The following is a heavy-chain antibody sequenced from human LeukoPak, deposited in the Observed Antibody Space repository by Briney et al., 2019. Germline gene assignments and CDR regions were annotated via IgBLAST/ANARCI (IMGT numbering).Heavy chain of an antibody. CDR2: ILPFLGRA. J-gene: IGHJ4*02. V-gene: IGHV1-69*10. CDR1: GGTFSNYA. Sequence: SVKVSCKTSGGTFSNYAISWVRQAPGQGLEWMGAILPFLGRADYPLKFQGRVTITSDESTRTAYMELSSLKSDDTAVYYCARGDIGQFDYWGQGSLVTVSS. CDR3: ARGDIGQFDY.